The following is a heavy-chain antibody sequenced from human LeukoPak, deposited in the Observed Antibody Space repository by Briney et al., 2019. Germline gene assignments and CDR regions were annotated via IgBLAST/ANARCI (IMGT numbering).Heavy chain of an antibody. CDR1: EYTFTGYY. CDR2: INPNSGGT. J-gene: IGHJ6*02. Sequence: ASVKVSCKASEYTFTGYYMHWVRQAPGQGLEWMGWINPNSGGTNYAQKFQGWVTMTRDTSISTAYMELSRLRSDDTAVYYCARSPNRDNYYYYGMDVWGQGTTVTVSS. D-gene: IGHD5-24*01. V-gene: IGHV1-2*04. CDR3: ARSPNRDNYYYYGMDV.